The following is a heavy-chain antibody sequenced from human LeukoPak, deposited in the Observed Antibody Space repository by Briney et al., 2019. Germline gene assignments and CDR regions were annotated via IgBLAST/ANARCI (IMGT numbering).Heavy chain of an antibody. CDR1: GGSISSGGYS. V-gene: IGHV4-30-4*07. CDR3: ARLRSRDY. Sequence: SETLSLTCAVSGGSISSGGYSWSWIRQPPGKGLEWIGYIYYSGSTYYNPSLKSRVTISVDTSKNQFSLKLSSVTAADTAVYYCARLRSRDYWGQGTLVTVSS. D-gene: IGHD6-13*01. J-gene: IGHJ4*02. CDR2: IYYSGST.